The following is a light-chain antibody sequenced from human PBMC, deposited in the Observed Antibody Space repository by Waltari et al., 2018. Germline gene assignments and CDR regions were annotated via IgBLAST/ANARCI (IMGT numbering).Light chain of an antibody. V-gene: IGKV1-13*02. J-gene: IGKJ3*01. CDR1: QGISSH. CDR3: QQYYSLPFT. CDR2: YAN. Sequence: IQMTQSPFSLSASVGDRVTITCRASQGISSHLNWYQKKPGKAPKLLMYYANRLESGVPSRFSGSGSGTDFTLIITSLQPEDFATYYGQQYYSLPFTFGPGTKLDIK.